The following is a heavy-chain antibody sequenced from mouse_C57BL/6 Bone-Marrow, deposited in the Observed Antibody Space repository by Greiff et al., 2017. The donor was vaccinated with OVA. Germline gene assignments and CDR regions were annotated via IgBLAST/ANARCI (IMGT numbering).Heavy chain of an antibody. V-gene: IGHV1-54*01. D-gene: IGHD1-1*01. J-gene: IGHJ4*01. CDR3: YYYGSSYAMDY. Sequence: QVQLQQSGAELVRPGTSVKVSCKASGYAFTNYLIEWVKQRPGQGLEWIGVINPGSGGTNYNEKFKGKATLTADKSSSTAYMQLSSLTSEDSAVYFCYYYGSSYAMDYWGQGTSVTVSS. CDR2: INPGSGGT. CDR1: GYAFTNYL.